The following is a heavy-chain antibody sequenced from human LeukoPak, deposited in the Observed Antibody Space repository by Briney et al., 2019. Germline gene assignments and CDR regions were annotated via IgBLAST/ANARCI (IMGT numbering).Heavy chain of an antibody. D-gene: IGHD3-10*01. Sequence: PGGSLRLSCAASGFTFSNYVVRWVRQTPGKGLEWVATVSHDGVNTHYADSVKGRFSLSRDNSENMVYLQMNSLRSDDTAVYFCARDVGGSHYSCGMDVWGQGTTVTVSS. J-gene: IGHJ6*02. CDR3: ARDVGGSHYSCGMDV. CDR1: GFTFSNYV. V-gene: IGHV3-30-3*01. CDR2: VSHDGVNT.